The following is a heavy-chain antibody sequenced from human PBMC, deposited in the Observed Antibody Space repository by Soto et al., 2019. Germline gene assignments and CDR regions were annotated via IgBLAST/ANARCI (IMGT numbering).Heavy chain of an antibody. J-gene: IGHJ1*01. CDR3: ARSPVYYYDSSGYSFQH. D-gene: IGHD3-22*01. CDR2: IIPILGIA. CDR1: GGTFSSYT. Sequence: QVQLVQSGAEVKKPGSSVKVSCKASGGTFSSYTISWVRQAPGQGLEWMGRIIPILGIANYAQKFQGRVTITADKPTSTTYIELSSLRSEDTAVYYCARSPVYYYDSSGYSFQHWGQGTLVTVSS. V-gene: IGHV1-69*02.